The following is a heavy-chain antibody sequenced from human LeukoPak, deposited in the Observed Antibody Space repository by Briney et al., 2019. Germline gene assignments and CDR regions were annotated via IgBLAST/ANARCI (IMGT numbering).Heavy chain of an antibody. CDR3: AKDYHIAAAAWPPS. J-gene: IGHJ4*02. CDR2: IRYDGSNK. V-gene: IGHV3-30*02. D-gene: IGHD6-13*01. CDR1: GFTFSSYG. Sequence: QAGGSLRLACAASGFTFSSYGMHWVRQAPGKGLEWVAFIRYDGSNKYYADSVKGRFTISRDNSKNTLYLQMNSLRAEDTAVYYCAKDYHIAAAAWPPSWGQGTLVTVSS.